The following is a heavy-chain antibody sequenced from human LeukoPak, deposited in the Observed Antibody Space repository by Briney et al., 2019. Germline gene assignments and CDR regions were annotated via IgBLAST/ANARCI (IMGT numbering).Heavy chain of an antibody. V-gene: IGHV4-34*01. Sequence: PSETLSLTCAVYGGSLSGYYWSWIRQPPGKGLEWIGEINHSGSTNYNPSLTSRVTISVDTSKNQFSLKLSSVTAADTAVYYCARGRYFDYWGQGTLVTVSS. CDR3: ARGRYFDY. CDR2: INHSGST. J-gene: IGHJ4*02. CDR1: GGSLSGYY. D-gene: IGHD2-15*01.